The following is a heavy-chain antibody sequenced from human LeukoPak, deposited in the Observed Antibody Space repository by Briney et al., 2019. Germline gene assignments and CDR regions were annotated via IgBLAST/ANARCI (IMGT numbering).Heavy chain of an antibody. D-gene: IGHD3-22*01. Sequence: SETLSLTCTASGDSITSDYWAWIRQPPGKGLEWIGCIYYSGSTNYNPSLKSRVTISVDTSKNQFSLELTSVTAADTAIYYCARQYDNTGYYSNWFDPWGQGTLVTVSS. CDR3: ARQYDNTGYYSNWFDP. CDR1: GDSITSDY. J-gene: IGHJ5*02. V-gene: IGHV4-59*01. CDR2: IYYSGST.